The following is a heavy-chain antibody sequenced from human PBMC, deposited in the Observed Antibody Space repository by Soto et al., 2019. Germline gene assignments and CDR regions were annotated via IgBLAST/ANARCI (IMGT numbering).Heavy chain of an antibody. CDR1: GFMFSTYE. CDR2: ISGSGTTI. J-gene: IGHJ4*02. CDR3: ARVGSWGLDY. Sequence: GGSLRLSCAASGFMFSTYEMDWVRQAPGKGLEWVSYISGSGTTIYYADSVKGRFTISRDNAKNSLYLQMNSLRAEDSAVYYCARVGSWGLDYWGQGTLVTVSS. D-gene: IGHD6-13*01. V-gene: IGHV3-48*03.